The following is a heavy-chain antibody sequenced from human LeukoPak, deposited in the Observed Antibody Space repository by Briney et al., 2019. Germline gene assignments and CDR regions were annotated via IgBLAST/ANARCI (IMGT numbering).Heavy chain of an antibody. CDR3: ARQWDYSSSSNWFDP. Sequence: GEALKISCKASGYSFTNYWIAWVRQMPGKRLEWMGIIYPGDSDTRYSPSFPGQVPISADKSISTAYLQWSSLKASDTAMYYCARQWDYSSSSNWFDPWGQGTLVTVSS. CDR1: GYSFTNYW. D-gene: IGHD6-6*01. J-gene: IGHJ5*02. V-gene: IGHV5-51*01. CDR2: IYPGDSDT.